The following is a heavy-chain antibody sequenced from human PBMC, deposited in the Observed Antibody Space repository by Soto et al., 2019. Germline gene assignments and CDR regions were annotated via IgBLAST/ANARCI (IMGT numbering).Heavy chain of an antibody. Sequence: VQLVESGGGVVQPGSSLRLSCAASGFTFSDYAMHWVRQAPGKGLEWVAVVAHDGRNTHYADSVKGRFTISRDSSKNTVSLEMTSLRAENTAVYYCAKGGRQWLVTSDFNYWGQGALVTVSS. J-gene: IGHJ4*02. CDR2: VAHDGRNT. V-gene: IGHV3-30*18. CDR1: GFTFSDYA. D-gene: IGHD6-19*01. CDR3: AKGGRQWLVTSDFNY.